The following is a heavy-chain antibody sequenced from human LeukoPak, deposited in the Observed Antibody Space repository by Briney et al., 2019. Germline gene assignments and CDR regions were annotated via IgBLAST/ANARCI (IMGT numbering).Heavy chain of an antibody. D-gene: IGHD6-25*01. CDR2: ISGDGGAT. CDR3: AKGNNSIGYNFDY. V-gene: IGHV3-43*02. CDR1: GFTFRDFS. Sequence: GGSLRLSCAASGFTFRDFSMHWVRQAPGKGLEWVSLISGDGGATHYADSVRGRFTISRDNSKNSLYLQMSSLRVEDTAFYYCAKGNNSIGYNFDYWGQGTLVTVSS. J-gene: IGHJ4*02.